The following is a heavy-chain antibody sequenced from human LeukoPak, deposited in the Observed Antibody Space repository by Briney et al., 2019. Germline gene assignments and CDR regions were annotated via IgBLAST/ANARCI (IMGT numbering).Heavy chain of an antibody. CDR2: IYYGGST. J-gene: IGHJ5*02. V-gene: IGHV4-30-4*08. CDR3: ARSAMVRGNWFDP. CDR1: GGSISSGDYY. Sequence: SQTLSLTCTVSGGSISSGDYYWRWLRQPPGTGLEWIGYIYYGGSTSYSPSLKSRVTISVDTSKNQFSLKLSSVTAVDTAVYYCARSAMVRGNWFDPWGQGTLVTVSS. D-gene: IGHD5-18*01.